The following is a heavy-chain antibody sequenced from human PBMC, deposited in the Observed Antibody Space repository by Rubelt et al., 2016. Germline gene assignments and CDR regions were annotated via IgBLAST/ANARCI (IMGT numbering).Heavy chain of an antibody. V-gene: IGHV4-59*12. J-gene: IGHJ3*02. Sequence: QVQLQESGPGLVKPSETLSLTCTVSGGSISSYYWSWIRQPPGKGLEWIGEINHSGSTNYNPALKGRGTISVEKSKDQLSLKLSSVTAADTAVYYCARWAYCGGECFHDAFDIWGQGTMVTVSS. CDR1: GGSISSYY. CDR2: INHSGST. CDR3: ARWAYCGGECFHDAFDI. D-gene: IGHD2-21*01.